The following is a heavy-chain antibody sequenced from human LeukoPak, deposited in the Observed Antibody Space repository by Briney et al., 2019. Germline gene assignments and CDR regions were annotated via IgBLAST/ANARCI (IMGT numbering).Heavy chain of an antibody. J-gene: IGHJ6*02. D-gene: IGHD3-3*01. CDR2: INPNSGGT. CDR3: AADRKGPEFYYDFWSGYLTPGYYYGMDV. Sequence: VASVKVSCKASGYIFTDYYMHWVRQAPGQELGWMGRINPNSGGTNYAQKFQGRVTMTRDTSISTAYMELSSLRSEDAAVYYCAADRKGPEFYYDFWSGYLTPGYYYGMDVWGQGTTVTVSS. CDR1: GYIFTDYY. V-gene: IGHV1-2*06.